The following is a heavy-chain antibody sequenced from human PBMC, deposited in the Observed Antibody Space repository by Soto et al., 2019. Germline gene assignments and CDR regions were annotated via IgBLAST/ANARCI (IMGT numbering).Heavy chain of an antibody. CDR3: AKDPDLRTAPTVRVDY. D-gene: IGHD4-17*01. V-gene: IGHV3-23*01. CDR1: GFTFSSYA. CDR2: ISGSGGST. J-gene: IGHJ4*02. Sequence: GGSLRLSCAASGFTFSSYAMSWVRQAPGKGLEWVSAISGSGGSTYYADSVKGRFTISRDNSKNTLYLQMNSLRAEDTAVYYCAKDPDLRTAPTVRVDYWGQGTLVTVSS.